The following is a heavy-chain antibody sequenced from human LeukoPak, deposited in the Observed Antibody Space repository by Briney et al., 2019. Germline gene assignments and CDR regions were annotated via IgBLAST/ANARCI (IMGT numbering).Heavy chain of an antibody. D-gene: IGHD2-15*01. CDR1: GFTFSSYS. V-gene: IGHV3-21*01. CDR3: ATALGYCSGGSCDIDY. Sequence: GGSLRLSCAASGFTFSSYSMNWVRQAPGKGLEWVSSISSSSSYIYYADSVKGRFTISRDNAKNSLYLQMNSLRAEDAAVYYCATALGYCSGGSCDIDYWGQGTLVTVSS. J-gene: IGHJ4*02. CDR2: ISSSSSYI.